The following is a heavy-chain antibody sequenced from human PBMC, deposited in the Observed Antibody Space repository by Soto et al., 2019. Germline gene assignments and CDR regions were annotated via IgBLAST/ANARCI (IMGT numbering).Heavy chain of an antibody. J-gene: IGHJ4*02. V-gene: IGHV1-69*02. D-gene: IGHD2-15*01. CDR1: GGTFSIYP. Sequence: QVQLVQSGAEVRKPGSSVKVSCKASGGTFSIYPISWVRQAPGQGLEWMGRIIPIVGVTNYAQKFQGRVTITADRSTSTAYLELSSLRSEATAIYYCARGVKYCSGGSCYSPLDFDSRVQGTLVTVSS. CDR3: ARGVKYCSGGSCYSPLDFDS. CDR2: IIPIVGVT.